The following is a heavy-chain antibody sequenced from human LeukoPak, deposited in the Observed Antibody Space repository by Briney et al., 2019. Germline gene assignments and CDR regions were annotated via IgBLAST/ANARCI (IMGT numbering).Heavy chain of an antibody. J-gene: IGHJ4*02. CDR2: IIPILGIA. V-gene: IGHV1-69*04. CDR1: GGTFSSYA. Sequence: SVKVSCKASGGTFSSYAINWVRQAPGQGLEWMGRIIPILGIANYAQKFQGRVTITADKSTSTAYMELSSLRSEDTAVYYCARQYYDFWSGYPSYFDYWGQGTLVTVSS. D-gene: IGHD3-3*01. CDR3: ARQYYDFWSGYPSYFDY.